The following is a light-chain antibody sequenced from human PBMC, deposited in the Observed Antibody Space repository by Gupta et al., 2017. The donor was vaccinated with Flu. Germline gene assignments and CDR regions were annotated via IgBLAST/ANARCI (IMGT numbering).Light chain of an antibody. V-gene: IGLV2-14*01. CDR1: SSDVGAYNF. CDR3: SSYTSTSTYV. CDR2: EVT. Sequence: QSALTQPASVSGSPGQSSTISCTGTSSDVGAYNFVTWYQRHPGKAPKLILHEVTTRPSGVSSRFSGSKSDNTASLTISDLQAEDEADYYCSSYTSTSTYVFGTGTKVSVL. J-gene: IGLJ1*01.